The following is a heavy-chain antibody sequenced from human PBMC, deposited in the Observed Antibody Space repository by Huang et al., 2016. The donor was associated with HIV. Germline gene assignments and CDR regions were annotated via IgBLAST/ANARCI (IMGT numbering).Heavy chain of an antibody. Sequence: QVQLVQSGAEVKKPGASVTVSCKTSGYTFTRYYIHWMLQAPGQGVGCMGCVNPSGGRRSYAQRFQGRVTMTTDTSTDTVYMELSSLRSEDTAIYYCARDSSSYTYGYNDYWGQGTLVTVSS. CDR2: VNPSGGRR. V-gene: IGHV1-46*01. J-gene: IGHJ4*02. CDR1: GYTFTRYY. CDR3: ARDSSSYTYGYNDY. D-gene: IGHD5-18*01.